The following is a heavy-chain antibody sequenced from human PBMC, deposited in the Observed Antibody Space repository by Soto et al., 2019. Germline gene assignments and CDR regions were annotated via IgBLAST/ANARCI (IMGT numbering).Heavy chain of an antibody. D-gene: IGHD5-12*01. V-gene: IGHV3-30*18. Sequence: QVQLVESGGGVVQPGRSLRLSCAASGFTFSSYGMHWVRQAPGKGLEWVAVISYDGSNKYYADSVKGRFTISRDNSKNTLYLQMNSLRAEDTAVYYCAKDREYSGYGPPKSPDYWGQGTLVTVSS. J-gene: IGHJ4*02. CDR1: GFTFSSYG. CDR3: AKDREYSGYGPPKSPDY. CDR2: ISYDGSNK.